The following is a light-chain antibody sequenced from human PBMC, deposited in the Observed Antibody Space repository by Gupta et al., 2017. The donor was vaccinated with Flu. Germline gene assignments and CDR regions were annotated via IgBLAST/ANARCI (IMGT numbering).Light chain of an antibody. CDR3: QQENSYPWT. Sequence: DIHTISFPSTLSASVGDRVTITCRASQCISSWLAWYQQKPGKAPKLLIYKAYSLESGVPSRFSGSGSGTEFTLTISSLQPDDFATYYCQQENSYPWTFGQGTXVEIK. CDR1: QCISSW. CDR2: KAY. V-gene: IGKV1-5*03. J-gene: IGKJ1*01.